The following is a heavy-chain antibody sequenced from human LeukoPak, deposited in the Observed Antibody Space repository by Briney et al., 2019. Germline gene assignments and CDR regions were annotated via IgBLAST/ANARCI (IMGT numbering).Heavy chain of an antibody. CDR2: ISYDGSDK. CDR3: AKEVGTYTLDN. V-gene: IGHV3-30*18. Sequence: GGSLRLSCAASGFSFSTYGMHWVRQAPGKGLEWVTVISYDGSDKYYADSVKGRFTISRDNSRNTLYLQMNSLRVEDTAVYYCAKEVGTYTLDNWGQGTLFTVSS. CDR1: GFSFSTYG. J-gene: IGHJ4*02. D-gene: IGHD1-26*01.